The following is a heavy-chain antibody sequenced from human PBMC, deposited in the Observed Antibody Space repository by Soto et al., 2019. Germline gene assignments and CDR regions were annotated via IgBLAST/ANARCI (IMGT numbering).Heavy chain of an antibody. V-gene: IGHV3-21*01. CDR3: ARSDINWFDP. CDR1: GFTFSSYS. J-gene: IGHJ5*02. CDR2: ISSSTSYI. D-gene: IGHD2-15*01. Sequence: EVQLVESGGGQVKPGGSLRLSCAASGFTFSSYSMNWVRQAPGKGLEWVSSISSSTSYIYYADSVKGRFTISRDNAKNSLYLQMNSLRAEDTAVYYCARSDINWFDPWGQGTLVTVSS.